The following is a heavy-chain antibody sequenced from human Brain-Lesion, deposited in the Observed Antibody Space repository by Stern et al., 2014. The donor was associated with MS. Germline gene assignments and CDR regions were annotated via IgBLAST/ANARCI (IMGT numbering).Heavy chain of an antibody. V-gene: IGHV1-2*02. Sequence: VQLVESGAEAKKPGASVKVSCKTSGYIFTGYYIHWVRQAPGQGLEWMAWINPTTGGTKYAQKFQGRVTMSRDTSISTAYVELSSLTSDDTAVYYCARDQRGITIFGVVTDYYYLGMDVWGQGTTVTVSS. CDR3: ARDQRGITIFGVVTDYYYLGMDV. J-gene: IGHJ6*02. CDR1: GYIFTGYY. D-gene: IGHD3-3*01. CDR2: INPTTGGT.